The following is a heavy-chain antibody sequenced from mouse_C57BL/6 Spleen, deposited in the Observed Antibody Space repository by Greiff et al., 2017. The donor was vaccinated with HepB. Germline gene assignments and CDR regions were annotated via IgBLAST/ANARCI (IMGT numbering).Heavy chain of an antibody. Sequence: QVQLQQPGAELVRPGSSVKLSCKASGYTFTSYWMDWVKQRPGQGLEWIGNIYPSDSETHYNQKFKDKATLTVDKSSSTAYMQLRSLTSEDSAVYYCTRNYCSSYSYFDVWGTGTTVTVSS. J-gene: IGHJ1*03. CDR1: GYTFTSYW. D-gene: IGHD1-1*01. V-gene: IGHV1-61*01. CDR2: IYPSDSET. CDR3: TRNYCSSYSYFDV.